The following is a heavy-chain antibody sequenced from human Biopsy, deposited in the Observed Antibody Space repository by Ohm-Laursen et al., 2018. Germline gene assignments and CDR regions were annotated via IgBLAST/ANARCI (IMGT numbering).Heavy chain of an antibody. CDR1: GGDINNYY. D-gene: IGHD3-22*01. CDR2: IYPGGST. V-gene: IGHV4-4*07. Sequence: SETLSLTCNVSGGDINNYYWSWIRQPAGKGLEWIGRIYPGGSTNYNPSLKSRVTMSVDTSKKQLSLRLRSVTAADTAMYYCASVVLGPTNDAFDLWGQGTMATVSS. J-gene: IGHJ3*01. CDR3: ASVVLGPTNDAFDL.